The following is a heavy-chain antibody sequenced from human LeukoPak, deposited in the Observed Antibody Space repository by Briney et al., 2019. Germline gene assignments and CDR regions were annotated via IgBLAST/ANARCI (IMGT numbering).Heavy chain of an antibody. Sequence: SETLSLTCAVYGGSFSGYYWSWIRQPPGKGLEWIGEINHSGSTNYNPSLKSRVTISVDTSKNQFSLKLSSVTAADTAVYYCARVGRTTVTFWFPRGPPAFDIWGQGTMVTVSS. CDR3: ARVGRTTVTFWFPRGPPAFDI. V-gene: IGHV4-34*01. CDR1: GGSFSGYY. CDR2: INHSGST. J-gene: IGHJ3*02. D-gene: IGHD4-17*01.